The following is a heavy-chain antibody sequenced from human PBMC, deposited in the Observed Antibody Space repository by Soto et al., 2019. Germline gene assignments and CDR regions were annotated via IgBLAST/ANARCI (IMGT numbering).Heavy chain of an antibody. CDR1: GGTFSTYA. Sequence: QVQLVQSGAEVKKPGSSVKVSCKASGGTFSTYAISWVRQAPGQGLEWMGGIIPIFGTADYAQKFQGRVTITADESTTTAYMERSSLISEDTAVYYGARDRPRENYGVNYYYHMDVWGQGTTVPVSS. J-gene: IGHJ6*02. CDR2: IIPIFGTA. V-gene: IGHV1-69*12. D-gene: IGHD4-17*01. CDR3: ARDRPRENYGVNYYYHMDV.